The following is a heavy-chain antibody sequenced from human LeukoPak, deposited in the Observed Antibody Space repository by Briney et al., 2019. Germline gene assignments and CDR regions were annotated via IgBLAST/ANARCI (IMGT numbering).Heavy chain of an antibody. CDR3: ARAPPKLDWRSSTSYYFDY. CDR2: IYYSGST. J-gene: IGHJ4*02. D-gene: IGHD2-2*01. V-gene: IGHV4-30-4*08. CDR1: GGSVSSGSYY. Sequence: PSETLSLTCTVSGGSVSSGSYYWSWIRQPPGKGLEWIGYIYYSGSTYYNPSLKSRVTISVDTSNNQFSLRLSSVTAADTAVYYCARAPPKLDWRSSTSYYFDYWGQGTLVTVSS.